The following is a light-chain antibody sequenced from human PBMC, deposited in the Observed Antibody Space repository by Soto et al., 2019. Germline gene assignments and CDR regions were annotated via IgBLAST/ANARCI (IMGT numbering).Light chain of an antibody. CDR1: QGISSY. J-gene: IGKJ4*01. CDR2: AAS. V-gene: IGKV1-8*01. Sequence: AIRMTQSPSSFSASTGDRVTITCRASQGISSYLAWYQQKPGKAPKLLIYAASTLQSGVPSRFRGSGSGTDFTLTISCLQSKDFATYYCQQYYSYPLTFGGGTKVEIK. CDR3: QQYYSYPLT.